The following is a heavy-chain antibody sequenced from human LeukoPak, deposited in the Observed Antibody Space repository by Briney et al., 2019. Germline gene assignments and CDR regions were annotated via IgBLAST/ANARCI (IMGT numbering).Heavy chain of an antibody. CDR2: ISSSSSYI. J-gene: IGHJ4*02. V-gene: IGHV3-21*01. D-gene: IGHD6-13*01. CDR1: GFTFSSYS. Sequence: GGSLRLSCAASGFTFSSYSMNWVRQAPGKGLEWVSSISSSSSYIYYADSVRGRFTISRDNAKNSLYLQMNSLRAEDTAVYYCARGASSSWSYTFDFWGQGTLVTVS. CDR3: ARGASSSWSYTFDF.